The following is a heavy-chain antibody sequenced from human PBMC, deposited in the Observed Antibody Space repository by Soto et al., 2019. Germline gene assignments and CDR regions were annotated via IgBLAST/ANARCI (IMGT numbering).Heavy chain of an antibody. CDR1: GYTFTSYY. Sequence: ASVKVSCKASGYTFTSYYMHWVRQAPGQGLEWIGIINPSGGSTSYAQKFQGRVTMTRDTSTSTVYMELSSLRSEDTAVYYCARDTNRITIFGVVIRGNNWFDPWGQGTLVTVSS. V-gene: IGHV1-46*01. CDR2: INPSGGST. CDR3: ARDTNRITIFGVVIRGNNWFDP. D-gene: IGHD3-3*01. J-gene: IGHJ5*02.